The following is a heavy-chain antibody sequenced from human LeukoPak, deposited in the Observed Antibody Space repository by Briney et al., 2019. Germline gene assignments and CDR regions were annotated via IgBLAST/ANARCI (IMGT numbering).Heavy chain of an antibody. CDR2: ISSSGSNT. Sequence: GGSLRLSCAASGFTFSSYGMHWVRQAPGKGLDCVSYISSSGSNTYYADSVKGRFTISRDNAKNSLYLQVNSLRAEDTAVYYCARDRIYYDSSGYYLLDYWGQGTLVTVSS. J-gene: IGHJ4*02. CDR1: GFTFSSYG. V-gene: IGHV3-48*04. CDR3: ARDRIYYDSSGYYLLDY. D-gene: IGHD3-22*01.